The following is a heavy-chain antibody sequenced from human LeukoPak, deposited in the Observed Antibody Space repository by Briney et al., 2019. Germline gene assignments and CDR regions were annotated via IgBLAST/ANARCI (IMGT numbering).Heavy chain of an antibody. V-gene: IGHV3-66*01. CDR3: AKAGPGRYCSSTSCYSLYGMDV. D-gene: IGHD2-2*02. CDR2: IYSGGST. J-gene: IGHJ6*02. Sequence: GSLRLSCAASGFTVSSNYMSWVRQAPGKGLEWVSVIYSGGSTYYADSVKGRFTISRDNSKNTLYLQMNSLRAEDTAVYYCAKAGPGRYCSSTSCYSLYGMDVWGQGTTVTVSS. CDR1: GFTVSSNY.